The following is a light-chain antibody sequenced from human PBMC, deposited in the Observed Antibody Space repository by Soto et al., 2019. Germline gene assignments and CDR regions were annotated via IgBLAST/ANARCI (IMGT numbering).Light chain of an antibody. J-gene: IGLJ1*01. Sequence: QSALTQPPSASGSPGQSVTISCTGTSSDIGGYNSVSWYQQHPGKAPRLMIYEVNKRPSGVPDRFSGSKSGYTASLTISGLQAEDEADYYCSSYTSSSTLLFGTGTKVTVL. CDR1: SSDIGGYNS. CDR3: SSYTSSSTLL. CDR2: EVN. V-gene: IGLV2-8*01.